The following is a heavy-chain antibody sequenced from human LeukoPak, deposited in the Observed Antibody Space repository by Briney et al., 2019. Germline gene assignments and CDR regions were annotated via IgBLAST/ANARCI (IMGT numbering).Heavy chain of an antibody. J-gene: IGHJ4*02. V-gene: IGHV2-5*02. CDR2: IYGDDDK. CDR1: GFSLSTSGVG. D-gene: IGHD3-10*01. Sequence: ESGPTLVKPTQTLTLTCTFSGFSLSTSGVGVGWIRQPPGKALEWLALIYGDDDKRYNPSLKSRVTITKDTSNNQVVLTMTNMDPVDTATYYCAHKAIGVRGIYLDYWGQGTLVTVSS. CDR3: AHKAIGVRGIYLDY.